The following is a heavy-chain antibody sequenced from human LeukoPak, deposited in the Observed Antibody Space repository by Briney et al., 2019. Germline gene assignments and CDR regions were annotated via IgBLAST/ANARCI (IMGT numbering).Heavy chain of an antibody. CDR1: GGSISSGSYY. V-gene: IGHV4-39*01. CDR3: ARLIAVADTDDFDY. Sequence: SETLSLTCTVSGGSISSGSYYWGWIRQPPGKGLEWIGSIYYSGSTHYNPSLKSRVTISVDTSKNQFSLKLSSVTAADTAVYYCARLIAVADTDDFDYWGQGTLVTVSS. J-gene: IGHJ4*02. D-gene: IGHD6-19*01. CDR2: IYYSGST.